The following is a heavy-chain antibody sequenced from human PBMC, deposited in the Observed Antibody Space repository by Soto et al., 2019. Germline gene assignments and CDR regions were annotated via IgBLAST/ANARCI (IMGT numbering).Heavy chain of an antibody. J-gene: IGHJ4*02. V-gene: IGHV3-23*01. CDR1: GFTFSIYA. Sequence: GGSLRLSCVASGFTFSIYALNLVRQSPGRGLEWVSAISVSGGTTYYADSVKGRFTISRDNSKNTLFLQMNSLRAEDAAIYYCAKSPKVSSTSSDYWDQGSLVTVSS. D-gene: IGHD2-2*01. CDR3: AKSPKVSSTSSDY. CDR2: ISVSGGTT.